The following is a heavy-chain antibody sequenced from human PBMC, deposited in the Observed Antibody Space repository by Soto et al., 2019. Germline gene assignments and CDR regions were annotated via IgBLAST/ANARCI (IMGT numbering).Heavy chain of an antibody. Sequence: EVQLLESGGGLVQPGGSLRLSCAASGFTFSSYAMSWVRQPPGKGLEWVPAISGSGGSTYYANSVKGRFTISRDNAKNTLYLQMNRLRAEDTDVYYCAKRILEWLPVNGMDVWGQGTTVTVSS. CDR2: ISGSGGST. CDR1: GFTFSSYA. J-gene: IGHJ6*02. V-gene: IGHV3-23*01. D-gene: IGHD3-3*01. CDR3: AKRILEWLPVNGMDV.